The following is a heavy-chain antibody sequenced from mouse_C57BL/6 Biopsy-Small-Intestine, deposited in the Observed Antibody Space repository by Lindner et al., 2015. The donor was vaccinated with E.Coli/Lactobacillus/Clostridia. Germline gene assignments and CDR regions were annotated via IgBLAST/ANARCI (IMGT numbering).Heavy chain of an antibody. CDR2: IDPASGNT. CDR3: ARSTTMITAWFAY. V-gene: IGHV14-3*01. Sequence: VQLQESGAELVRPGASVKLSCTASGFNIKDDYMHWVKQRPEQSLEWIGRIDPASGNTKYAPKFQDKATITADTSSNTAYLQLSSLTSEDTAVYYCARSTTMITAWFAYWGQGTLVTVSA. J-gene: IGHJ3*01. CDR1: GFNIKDDY. D-gene: IGHD2-4*01.